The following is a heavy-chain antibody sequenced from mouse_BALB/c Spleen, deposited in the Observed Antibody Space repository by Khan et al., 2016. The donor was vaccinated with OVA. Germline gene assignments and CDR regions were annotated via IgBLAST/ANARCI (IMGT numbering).Heavy chain of an antibody. CDR3: ARFDEGDFDY. Sequence: VQLVESGPGLVKPSQSLSITCTATGYTFTTYYVWYLMRQPPGSHLECRGHIPYSGNTNYNPTFKSRISLTRDTSKNQFFLQLKAVTTEDTAGYYCARFDEGDFDYWGQGTTLTVSS. J-gene: IGHJ2*01. CDR2: IPYSGNT. V-gene: IGHV3-2*02. D-gene: IGHD2-3*01. CDR1: GYTFTTYYV.